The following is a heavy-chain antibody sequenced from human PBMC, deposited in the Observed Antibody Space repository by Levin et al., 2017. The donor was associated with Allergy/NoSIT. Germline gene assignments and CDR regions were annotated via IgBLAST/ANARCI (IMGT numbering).Heavy chain of an antibody. CDR2: ISYSGST. J-gene: IGHJ2*01. CDR3: ARSVAAAYYWYFDL. CDR1: GGSFNSYY. Sequence: ESLKISCRVSGGSFNSYYWTWIRQPPGKGLEWIGYISYSGSTNYNPSLKGRVTISLDTSRNQFSLKLSSVTAADTAMYYCARSVAAAYYWYFDLWGRGTLVTVSS. V-gene: IGHV4-59*01. D-gene: IGHD6-13*01.